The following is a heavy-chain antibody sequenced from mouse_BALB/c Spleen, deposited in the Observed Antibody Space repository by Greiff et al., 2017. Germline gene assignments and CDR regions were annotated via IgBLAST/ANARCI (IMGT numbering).Heavy chain of an antibody. V-gene: IGHV5-12-1*01. D-gene: IGHD2-2*01. Sequence: DVKLVESGGGLVKPGGSLKLSCAASGFAFSSYDMSWVRQTPEKRLEWVAYISSGGGSTYYPDTVKGRFTISRDNAKNTLYLQMSSLKSEDTAMYYCARHGKWLRGYFDVWGAGTTVTVSS. CDR1: GFAFSSYD. CDR3: ARHGKWLRGYFDV. CDR2: ISSGGGST. J-gene: IGHJ1*01.